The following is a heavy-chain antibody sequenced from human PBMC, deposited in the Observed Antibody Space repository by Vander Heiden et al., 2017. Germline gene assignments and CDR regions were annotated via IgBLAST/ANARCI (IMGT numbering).Heavy chain of an antibody. D-gene: IGHD2-15*01. V-gene: IGHV3-30-3*01. CDR1: GFTFSSYA. J-gene: IGHJ6*02. CDR2: ISYDGSNK. Sequence: QVQLVESGGGVVQPGRSLRLSCAASGFTFSSYAMHWVRQAPGKGLEWVAVISYDGSNKYYADSVKGRFTISRDNSKNTLYLQMNSLRAEDTAVYYCARGPPWRRRYCSGGSCYPKYYGMDVWGQRTTVTVSS. CDR3: ARGPPWRRRYCSGGSCYPKYYGMDV.